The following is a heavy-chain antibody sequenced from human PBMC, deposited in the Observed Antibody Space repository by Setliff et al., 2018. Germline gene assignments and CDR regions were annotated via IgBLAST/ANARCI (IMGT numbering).Heavy chain of an antibody. J-gene: IGHJ5*02. D-gene: IGHD1-26*01. Sequence: SETLSLTCAVSGGSITSGSYYWSWIRQPAGKGLEWIGRIYTSGSTTYNPALNSRVTISVDTSTNQFSLRLTSLTAADTAVYFCARDNTILGATDHWGQGTLVTVSS. CDR3: ARDNTILGATDH. V-gene: IGHV4-61*02. CDR1: GGSITSGSYY. CDR2: IYTSGST.